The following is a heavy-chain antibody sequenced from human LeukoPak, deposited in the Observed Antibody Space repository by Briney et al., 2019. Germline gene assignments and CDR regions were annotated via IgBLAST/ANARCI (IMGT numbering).Heavy chain of an antibody. J-gene: IGHJ3*02. CDR1: GFTFSSYA. CDR3: ASPIPSESSSWYLDAFDI. D-gene: IGHD6-13*01. V-gene: IGHV3-30-3*01. CDR2: ISYDGSNK. Sequence: GGFLRLSCAASGFTFSSYAMHWVRQAPGKGLEWVAVISYDGSNKYYADSVKGRFTISRDNSKNTLYLQMNSLRAEDTAVYYCASPIPSESSSWYLDAFDIWGQGTMVTVSS.